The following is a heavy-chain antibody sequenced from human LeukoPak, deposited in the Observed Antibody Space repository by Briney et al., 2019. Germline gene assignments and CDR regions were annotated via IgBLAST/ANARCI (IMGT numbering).Heavy chain of an antibody. CDR2: ISSSGSTI. CDR3: ATCWRSSGGSCYSFDI. CDR1: GFTFSSYE. D-gene: IGHD2-15*01. V-gene: IGHV3-48*03. J-gene: IGHJ3*02. Sequence: PGGSLRLSCAASGFTFSSYEMNWVRQAPGKGLEWVSYISSSGSTIYYADSVKGRFTISRDNAKNSLYLQMNSLRAEDTAVYYCATCWRSSGGSCYSFDIWGQGTMVTVSS.